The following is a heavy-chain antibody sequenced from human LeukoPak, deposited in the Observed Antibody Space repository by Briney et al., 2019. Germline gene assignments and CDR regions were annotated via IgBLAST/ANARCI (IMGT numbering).Heavy chain of an antibody. D-gene: IGHD6-13*01. CDR2: ISSSGGTI. V-gene: IGHV3-48*03. CDR1: GFIFSSYE. CDR3: ARASFSSSWSYFFDY. Sequence: PGGSLRLSCEASGFIFSSYEMNWVRQAPGRGLEWVSYISSSGGTIFHADSVKGRFTISRDNAKNSVFLQISSPRVEDTAIYYCARASFSSSWSYFFDYWGQGTLVTVSS. J-gene: IGHJ4*02.